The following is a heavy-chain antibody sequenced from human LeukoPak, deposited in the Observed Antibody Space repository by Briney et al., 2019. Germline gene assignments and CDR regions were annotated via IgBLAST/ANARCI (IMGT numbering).Heavy chain of an antibody. V-gene: IGHV3-33*06. CDR1: GFTFSSYG. Sequence: QPGRSLRLSCAASGFTFSSYGMHWVRQAPGKGLEWVAVVWYDGSNKYYADSVKGRFTISRDNSKNTLYLQMNSLRAEDTAVYYCAKDHYYGSSGYLNWGQGTLVTVSS. CDR2: VWYDGSNK. D-gene: IGHD3-22*01. CDR3: AKDHYYGSSGYLN. J-gene: IGHJ4*02.